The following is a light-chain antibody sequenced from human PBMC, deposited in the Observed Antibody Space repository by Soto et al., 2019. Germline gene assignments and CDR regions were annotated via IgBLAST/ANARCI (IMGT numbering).Light chain of an antibody. V-gene: IGKV1-39*01. CDR2: AAS. CDR3: QQSYNPPYT. Sequence: DIQMTQSPSSLSASVGDRVIITCRASQSISTYLNWYQHKPGNAPKLLISAASTLQRGVPSRFSGSGSGSDFTLTIRSLQPEDFATYFCQQSYNPPYTFGQVTKLEI. CDR1: QSISTY. J-gene: IGKJ2*01.